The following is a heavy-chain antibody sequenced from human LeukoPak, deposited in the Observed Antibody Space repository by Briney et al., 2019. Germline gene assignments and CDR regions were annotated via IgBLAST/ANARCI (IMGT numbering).Heavy chain of an antibody. CDR2: INHSGST. D-gene: IGHD5-24*01. J-gene: IGHJ4*02. CDR1: GGSISSGDYY. V-gene: IGHV4-39*07. CDR3: ARGQYLDGGDGYNEPPFDY. Sequence: PSETLSLTCTVSGGSISSGDYYWSWIRQPPGKGLEWIGEINHSGSTNYNPSLKSRVTISVDTSKNQFSLKLSSVTAADTAVYYCARGQYLDGGDGYNEPPFDYWGQGTLVTVSS.